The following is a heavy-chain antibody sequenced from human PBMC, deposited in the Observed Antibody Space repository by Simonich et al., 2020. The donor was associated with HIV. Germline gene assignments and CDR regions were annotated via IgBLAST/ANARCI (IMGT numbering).Heavy chain of an antibody. CDR3: ASLPSVDLVMVGAAYYFDY. Sequence: QVQLVQSGAEVKKPGSSVKVSCKASGGTFNNYTINWVRKAPGQGLEWMGGVIPVLGVANYAQKFRGRVMITAHKATSTGYMELSSLRSEDTAVYYCASLPSVDLVMVGAAYYFDYWGQGTPVTVSS. V-gene: IGHV1-69*10. J-gene: IGHJ4*02. CDR2: VIPVLGVA. CDR1: GGTFNNYT. D-gene: IGHD3-10*01.